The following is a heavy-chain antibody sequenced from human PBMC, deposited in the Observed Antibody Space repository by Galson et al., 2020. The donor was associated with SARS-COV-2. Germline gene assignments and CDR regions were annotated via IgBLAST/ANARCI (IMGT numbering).Heavy chain of an antibody. CDR2: ISSSGSTI. Sequence: GGSLRLSCAASGFTFSSYEMNWVRQAPGKGLEWVSYISSSGSTIYYADSVKGRFTISRDNAKNSLYLQMNSLRAEDTAVYYCARGGYYDSSGYGYGYWGQGTLVTVSS. V-gene: IGHV3-48*03. CDR1: GFTFSSYE. CDR3: ARGGYYDSSGYGYGY. J-gene: IGHJ4*02. D-gene: IGHD3-22*01.